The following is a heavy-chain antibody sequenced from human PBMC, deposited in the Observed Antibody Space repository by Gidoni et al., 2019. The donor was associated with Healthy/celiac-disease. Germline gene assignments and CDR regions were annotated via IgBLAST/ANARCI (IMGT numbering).Heavy chain of an antibody. V-gene: IGHV3-48*03. Sequence: EVQLVESGGGLVQPGGSLRLSCAASGFTFSSYEMNWVRQAPGKGLEWVSYISSSGSTIYYADSVKGRFTISRDNAKNSLYLQMNSLRAEDTAVYYCASPDADAFDIWGQGTMVTVSS. CDR1: GFTFSSYE. CDR3: ASPDADAFDI. CDR2: ISSSGSTI. J-gene: IGHJ3*02.